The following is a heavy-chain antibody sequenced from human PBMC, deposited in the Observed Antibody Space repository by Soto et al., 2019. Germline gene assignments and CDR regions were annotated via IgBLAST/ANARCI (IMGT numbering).Heavy chain of an antibody. CDR3: ARGQRFSDWFEP. D-gene: IGHD3-3*01. Sequence: SETLSLTCNVSGGAISSGGYHCSWIRQYPGKGLEWIGHTFHSVSTNYSPSRQSRLTISVDTSKNQFSLHLTSVTAADTAVYYCARGQRFSDWFEPWGQGTLVTVSS. J-gene: IGHJ5*02. V-gene: IGHV4-31*03. CDR2: TFHSVST. CDR1: GGAISSGGYH.